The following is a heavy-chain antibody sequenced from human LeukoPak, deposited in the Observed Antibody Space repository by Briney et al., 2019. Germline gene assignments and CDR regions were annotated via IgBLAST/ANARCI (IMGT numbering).Heavy chain of an antibody. CDR3: ARNMVRGVIISAPVY. J-gene: IGHJ4*02. Sequence: SETLSLTCAVYGGPFSGYYWSWIRQPPGKGLEWIGEINHSGSTNYNPSLKSRVTISVDTSKNQFSLRLSFVTAADTAVYYCARNMVRGVIISAPVYWGQGTLVTVSS. D-gene: IGHD3-10*01. V-gene: IGHV4-34*01. CDR1: GGPFSGYY. CDR2: INHSGST.